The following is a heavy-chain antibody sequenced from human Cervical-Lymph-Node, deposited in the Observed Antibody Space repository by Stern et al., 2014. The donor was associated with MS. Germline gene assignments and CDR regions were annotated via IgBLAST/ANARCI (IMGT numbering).Heavy chain of an antibody. J-gene: IGHJ5*02. CDR2: IFPVFGTP. V-gene: IGHV1-69*01. Sequence: VQLVESGAEVTKPGSSVKVSCKASGGTFSKFPSSWVRQAPGQGLEWMGGIFPVFGTPTYAQECSVRVTITADVYTSTVYMELSSLRSDDTAVYYCSLSAETSDRWYSLGYDLWGQGTLVTVSS. CDR3: SLSAETSDRWYSLGYDL. D-gene: IGHD6-13*01. CDR1: GGTFSKFP.